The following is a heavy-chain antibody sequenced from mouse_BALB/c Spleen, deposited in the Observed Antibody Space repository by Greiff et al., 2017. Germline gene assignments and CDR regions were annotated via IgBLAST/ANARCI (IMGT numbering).Heavy chain of an antibody. D-gene: IGHD2-4*01. CDR3: ARQGTYYDYDKDEAMDY. Sequence: EVNVVESGGGLVKPGGSLKLSCAASGFAFSSYDMSWVRQTPEKRLEWVAYISSGGGSTYYPDTVKGRFTISRDNAKNTLYLQMSSLKSEDTAMYYCARQGTYYDYDKDEAMDYWGQGTSVTVSS. CDR2: ISSGGGST. J-gene: IGHJ4*01. V-gene: IGHV5-12-1*01. CDR1: GFAFSSYD.